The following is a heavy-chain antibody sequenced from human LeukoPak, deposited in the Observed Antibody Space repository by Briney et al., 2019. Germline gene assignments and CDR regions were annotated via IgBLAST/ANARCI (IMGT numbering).Heavy chain of an antibody. D-gene: IGHD3-22*01. V-gene: IGHV4-4*09. CDR3: ARTGAKYYYDSSGYLPYYFDY. CDR2: IYTSGST. J-gene: IGHJ4*02. CDR1: GGSISSYY. Sequence: SETLSLTCTVSGGSISSYYWSWIRQPPGKRLEWIGYIYTSGSTNYNPSLKSRVTISVDTSKNQFSLKLSSVTAADTAVYYCARTGAKYYYDSSGYLPYYFDYWGQGTVVTVSS.